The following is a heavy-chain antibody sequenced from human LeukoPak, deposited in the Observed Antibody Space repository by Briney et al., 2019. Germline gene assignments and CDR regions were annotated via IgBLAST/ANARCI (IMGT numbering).Heavy chain of an antibody. V-gene: IGHV4-59*01. CDR3: AAPYSGSYGY. J-gene: IGHJ4*02. CDR2: IYYSGST. CDR1: GGSISSYY. Sequence: SETLSLTCTVSGGSISSYYWSWIRQPPGKGLEWIGYIYYSGSTNYNPSLKSRVTISVDTSKNQFSLKLSSVTAADTAVCYCAAPYSGSYGYWGQGTLVTVSS. D-gene: IGHD1-26*01.